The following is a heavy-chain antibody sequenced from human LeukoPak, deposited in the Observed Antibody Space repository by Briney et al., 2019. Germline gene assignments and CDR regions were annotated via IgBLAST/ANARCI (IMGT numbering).Heavy chain of an antibody. V-gene: IGHV3-30*04. J-gene: IGHJ6*03. CDR2: ISYDGSNK. CDR1: GFTFSSYA. Sequence: GGSLRLSCAASGFTFSSYAMHWVRQAPGKGLEWVAVISYDGSNKYYADSVKGRFTISRDNAKNSLFLQMNSLRAEDTAVYYCARRLETMVRGVIGSYYYYYMDVWGKGTTVTISS. CDR3: ARRLETMVRGVIGSYYYYYMDV. D-gene: IGHD3-10*01.